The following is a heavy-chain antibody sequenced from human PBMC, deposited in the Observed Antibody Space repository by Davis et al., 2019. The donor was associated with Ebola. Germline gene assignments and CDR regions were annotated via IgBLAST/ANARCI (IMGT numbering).Heavy chain of an antibody. D-gene: IGHD3-3*01. J-gene: IGHJ6*03. CDR1: GFTFSSYS. Sequence: PGESLKISCAASGFTFSSYSMNWVRQAPGKGLEWVSYISSSSSTIYYADSVKGRFTISRDNAKNSLYLQMNSLRDEDTAVYYCARDYGVGRTYYYYYMDVWGKGTTVTVSS. CDR3: ARDYGVGRTYYYYYMDV. CDR2: ISSSSSTI. V-gene: IGHV3-48*02.